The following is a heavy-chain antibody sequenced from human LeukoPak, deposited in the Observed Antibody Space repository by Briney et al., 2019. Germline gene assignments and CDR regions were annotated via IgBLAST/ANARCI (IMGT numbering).Heavy chain of an antibody. CDR2: ISSSSSTI. Sequence: GGSLRLSCAASGFTFSSYSMNWVRQAPGKGLEWVSYISSSSSTIYYADSVKGRFTISRDNAKNSLYLQMNSLRAEDTAVYYCARDQVWFGDYYYYYMDVWGKGTTVTISS. D-gene: IGHD3-10*01. CDR1: GFTFSSYS. CDR3: ARDQVWFGDYYYYYMDV. V-gene: IGHV3-48*04. J-gene: IGHJ6*03.